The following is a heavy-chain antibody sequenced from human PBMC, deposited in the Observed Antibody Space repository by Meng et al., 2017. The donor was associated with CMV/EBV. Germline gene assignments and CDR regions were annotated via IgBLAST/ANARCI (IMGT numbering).Heavy chain of an antibody. J-gene: IGHJ4*02. Sequence: GESLKISCAASGFTFSSYGMHWVRQAPGKGLEWVAFIRYDGSNKYYADSMKGRFTISRDNSKNTLYLQMNSLRAEDTAVYYCAKDYTRSRTGIIPGNWGQGTLVTVSS. CDR1: GFTFSSYG. CDR3: AKDYTRSRTGIIPGN. V-gene: IGHV3-30*02. D-gene: IGHD1-14*01. CDR2: IRYDGSNK.